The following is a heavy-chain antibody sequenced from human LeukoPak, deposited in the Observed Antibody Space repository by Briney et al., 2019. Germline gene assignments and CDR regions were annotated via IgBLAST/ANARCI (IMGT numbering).Heavy chain of an antibody. CDR2: IYYSGST. CDR1: GDSISGYY. J-gene: IGHJ6*03. CDR3: ARLENYYYYHYMDV. Sequence: PSGTLSLTCIVSGDSISGYYWSWIRQPPGKGLEWIGYIYYSGSTNYNPTLKSRVTISVDTSKNQFSLKLSSVTAADTAVYYCARLENYYYYHYMDVWGKGTTVTVSS. V-gene: IGHV4-59*08.